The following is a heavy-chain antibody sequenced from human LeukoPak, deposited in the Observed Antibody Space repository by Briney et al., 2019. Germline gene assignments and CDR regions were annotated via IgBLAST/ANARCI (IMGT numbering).Heavy chain of an antibody. J-gene: IGHJ4*02. CDR2: INHSGGT. CDR3: ARDQSGSYIFDY. D-gene: IGHD1-26*01. CDR1: GGSFSGYY. Sequence: SETLSLTCAVYGGSFSGYYWSWIRQPPGKGLEWIGEINHSGGTNYNPSLKSRVTISVDTSKNQFSLKLSSVTAADTAVYYCARDQSGSYIFDYWGQGALVTVSS. V-gene: IGHV4-34*01.